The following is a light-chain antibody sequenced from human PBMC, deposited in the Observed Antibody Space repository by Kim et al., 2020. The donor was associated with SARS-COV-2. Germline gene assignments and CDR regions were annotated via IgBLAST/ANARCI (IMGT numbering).Light chain of an antibody. CDR2: EAS. J-gene: IGKJ4*02. CDR3: QQYDDSPS. CDR1: HRLSSGQ. V-gene: IGKV3-20*01. Sequence: LSTGESATLLCRASHRLSSGQLSWYQHKPCQAPRLLIHEASIRATGIPDRCTGSWSGSHFTLVISILEPEDFAFYHCQQYDDSPSFGGGTKVDLK.